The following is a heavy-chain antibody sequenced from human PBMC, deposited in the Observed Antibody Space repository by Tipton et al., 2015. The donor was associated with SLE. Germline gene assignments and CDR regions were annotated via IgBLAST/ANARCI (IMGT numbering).Heavy chain of an antibody. V-gene: IGHV4-38-2*01. J-gene: IGHJ4*02. CDR2: IYHSGST. CDR1: GYSISSGYY. CDR3: ARFGTVFDY. D-gene: IGHD1-7*01. Sequence: TLSLTCAVSGYSISSGYYWGWLRQPPGKGLEWIGSIYHSGSTYYNPSLKSRVTISVDTSKNQFSLKLSSVTAADTAVYYCARFGTVFDYWGQGTLVTVSS.